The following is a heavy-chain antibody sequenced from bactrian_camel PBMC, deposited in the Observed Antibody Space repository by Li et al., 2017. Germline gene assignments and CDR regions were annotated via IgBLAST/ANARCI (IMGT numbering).Heavy chain of an antibody. J-gene: IGHJ4*01. CDR1: GATAGSVC. CDR2: ISGDGDNT. V-gene: IGHV3S55*01. CDR3: ATDRDVNVPPSLALDSGRYTY. Sequence: HVQLVESGGGSVQVGGSLRLTCVHSGATAGSVCMGWFRQAPGTEREVVAVISGDGDNTYYGDSVKDRFIISRDGAKNTIYLQMNNLQPEDTAMYYCATDRDVNVPPSLALDSGRYTYWGQGTQVTVS. D-gene: IGHD2*01.